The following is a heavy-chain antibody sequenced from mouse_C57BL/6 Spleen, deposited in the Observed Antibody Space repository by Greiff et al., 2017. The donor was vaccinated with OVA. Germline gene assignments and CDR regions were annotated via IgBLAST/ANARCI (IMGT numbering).Heavy chain of an antibody. V-gene: IGHV5-4*01. Sequence: EVQLQESGGGLVKPGGSLKLSCAASGFTFSSYAMSWVRQTPEKRLEWVATISDGGSYTYYPDNVKGRFTISRDNAKNNLYLQMSHLKSEDTAMYYCAREGDYEGYWGQGTTLTVSS. CDR3: AREGDYEGY. CDR2: ISDGGSYT. D-gene: IGHD2-4*01. J-gene: IGHJ2*01. CDR1: GFTFSSYA.